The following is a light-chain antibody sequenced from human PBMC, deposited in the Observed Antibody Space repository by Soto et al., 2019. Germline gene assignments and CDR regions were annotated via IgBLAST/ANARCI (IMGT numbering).Light chain of an antibody. V-gene: IGKV3-15*01. Sequence: EILKTPSLATLSVSPGYRYPLSCLASHSFSNNLAWYQQKPGQTHTLLIYGASTRATGIPARFSGRGSVTNFTLTISSLQSEDFAVYYCQQSTNWLHIPFGRGHRVEIK. CDR3: QQSTNWLHIP. CDR2: GAS. J-gene: IGKJ5*01. CDR1: HSFSNN.